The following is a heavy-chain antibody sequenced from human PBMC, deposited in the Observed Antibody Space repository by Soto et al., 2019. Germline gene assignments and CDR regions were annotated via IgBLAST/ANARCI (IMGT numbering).Heavy chain of an antibody. CDR3: AKIAVKRGDTEF. J-gene: IGHJ4*02. CDR2: ISSSSSGT. D-gene: IGHD3-22*01. Sequence: GGSLRLSCTASGFTIGTHAMNWVRQAPGKGLEWVSTISSSSSGTFYADSVKGRFSISRDNWKNTLSLQMNSLRAEDSAVYYCAKIAVKRGDTEFWGQGTLVTVCS. V-gene: IGHV3-23*01. CDR1: GFTIGTHA.